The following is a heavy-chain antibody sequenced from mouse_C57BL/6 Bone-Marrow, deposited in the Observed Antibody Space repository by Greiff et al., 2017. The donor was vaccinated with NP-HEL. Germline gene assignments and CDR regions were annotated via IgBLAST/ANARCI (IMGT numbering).Heavy chain of an antibody. J-gene: IGHJ2*01. V-gene: IGHV1-81*01. CDR1: GYTFTSYG. Sequence: QVQLQQSGAELARPGASVKLSCKASGYTFTSYGISWVKQRTGQGLEWIGEIYPRSGHTYYNEKFTGKATLTADKSSSTAYMELRSLTSEDSAVYFCAREMGLLYYLDYGGQGTTLTGSA. CDR3: AREMGLLYYLDY. D-gene: IGHD1-1*01. CDR2: IYPRSGHT.